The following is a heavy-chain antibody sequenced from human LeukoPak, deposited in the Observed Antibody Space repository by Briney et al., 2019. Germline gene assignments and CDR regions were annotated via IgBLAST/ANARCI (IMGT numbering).Heavy chain of an antibody. D-gene: IGHD3-22*01. Sequence: TSETLSLTCTVSGGSISSSSYYWGWIRQPPGKGLEWIGSIYYSGSTYYNPSLKSRVTISVDTSKNQFSLKLSSVTAADTAVYYCARALYYDSSGYYFPFDYWGQGTLVTVSS. V-gene: IGHV4-39*01. J-gene: IGHJ4*02. CDR3: ARALYYDSSGYYFPFDY. CDR2: IYYSGST. CDR1: GGSISSSSYY.